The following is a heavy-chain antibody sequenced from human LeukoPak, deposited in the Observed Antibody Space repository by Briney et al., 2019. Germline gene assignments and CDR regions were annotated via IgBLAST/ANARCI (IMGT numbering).Heavy chain of an antibody. D-gene: IGHD3-10*01. Sequence: KPGGSLRLSCAASGFTFSSYSMNWVRQAPGKGLEWVSSISSSSSYIYYADSVKGRFTISRDNAKNSLYLQMNGLRAEDTAVYYCARGRNYDGSGSYYNPNFDYWGQGTLVTVSS. CDR1: GFTFSSYS. CDR2: ISSSSSYI. J-gene: IGHJ4*02. CDR3: ARGRNYDGSGSYYNPNFDY. V-gene: IGHV3-21*01.